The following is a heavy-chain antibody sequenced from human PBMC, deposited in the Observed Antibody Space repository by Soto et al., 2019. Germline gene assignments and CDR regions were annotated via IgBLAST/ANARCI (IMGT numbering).Heavy chain of an antibody. J-gene: IGHJ4*02. V-gene: IGHV3-21*06. D-gene: IGHD2-8*01. CDR1: GITFSSYT. Sequence: DVQVVESGGGLVKPGGSLRLSCAVSGITFSSYTMNWVRQAPGKGLEWVPSISGSGSYVYYADSVKGRFTISRDNAKTSLFLEMNSRRAEDTAVYYCARDRCPNGVCYFRNWVPGTLVSVSS. CDR3: ARDRCPNGVCYFRN. CDR2: ISGSGSYV.